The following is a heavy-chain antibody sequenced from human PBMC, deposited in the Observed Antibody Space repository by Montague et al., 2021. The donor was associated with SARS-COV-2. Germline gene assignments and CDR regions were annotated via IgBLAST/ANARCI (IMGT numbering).Heavy chain of an antibody. Sequence: SETLSLTCSVSGGSITTYYWSWVRQPAGKGLEWIGRLSTSGSTNYNPSLKSRVTMSLDTSKNQVSLKLSSVTAADTAVDYCARDASSANSPANNWFDSWGQGTLVTVSS. CDR1: GGSITTYY. V-gene: IGHV4-4*07. CDR2: LSTSGST. D-gene: IGHD1/OR15-1a*01. CDR3: ARDASSANSPANNWFDS. J-gene: IGHJ5*01.